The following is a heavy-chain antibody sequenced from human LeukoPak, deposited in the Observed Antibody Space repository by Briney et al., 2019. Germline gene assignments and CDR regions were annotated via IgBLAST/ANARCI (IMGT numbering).Heavy chain of an antibody. CDR1: GYTFTKND. D-gene: IGHD5-18*01. J-gene: IGHJ4*02. Sequence: VASVKVSCKASGYTFTKNDINWVRQATGQGPEWMGWMNPKSGNTGYAQKFQGRVTMTRNTSITTAYMELSRLRSDDTAVYYCARASTHTAIDYWGQGTLVTVSS. V-gene: IGHV1-8*01. CDR2: MNPKSGNT. CDR3: ARASTHTAIDY.